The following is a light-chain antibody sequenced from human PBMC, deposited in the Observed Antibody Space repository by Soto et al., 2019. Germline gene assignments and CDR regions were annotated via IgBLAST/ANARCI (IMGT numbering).Light chain of an antibody. J-gene: IGKJ4*01. Sequence: DIVMTQSPDSLAGSLGEWAIINCNSSRSVLYSSNNKNYLAWYQQKKGQTPKMLIYWASTRESGVPDRFSGSGSGTDFTLTISRLQAEDVAVYYCQQYYSTPLTFGGGTKVDIK. CDR2: WAS. V-gene: IGKV4-1*01. CDR1: RSVLYSSNNKNY. CDR3: QQYYSTPLT.